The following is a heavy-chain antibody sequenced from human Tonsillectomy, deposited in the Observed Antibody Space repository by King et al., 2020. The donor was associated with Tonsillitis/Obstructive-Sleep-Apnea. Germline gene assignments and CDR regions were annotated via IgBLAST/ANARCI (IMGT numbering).Heavy chain of an antibody. V-gene: IGHV3-48*03. D-gene: IGHD3-22*01. Sequence: VQLVESGGGLVQPGVSLKLSCAASGFTFSSYEMNWVPQAPGKGLEWVSYITSSGSKIYYADSVKGRFTISRDNAKNTLSLQMNSLRAEDTAVYYCARENSSSGFYYYGMDVWGQGTTVTVSS. CDR1: GFTFSSYE. CDR2: ITSSGSKI. CDR3: ARENSSSGFYYYGMDV. J-gene: IGHJ6*02.